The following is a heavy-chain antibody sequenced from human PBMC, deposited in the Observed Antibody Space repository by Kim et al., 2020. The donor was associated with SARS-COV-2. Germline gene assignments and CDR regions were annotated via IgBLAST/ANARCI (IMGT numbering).Heavy chain of an antibody. CDR2: IRSKTDGGTT. Sequence: GGSLRLSCAASGFTFSNAWMTWVRQAPGKGLEWVGRIRSKTDGGTTDQAAPVKGRFIISRDDSKNTVYLQMNSLKTEDTAVYYCTAGFRFDPWGQGILVTVSS. J-gene: IGHJ5*02. V-gene: IGHV3-15*01. D-gene: IGHD3-10*01. CDR3: TAGFRFDP. CDR1: GFTFSNAW.